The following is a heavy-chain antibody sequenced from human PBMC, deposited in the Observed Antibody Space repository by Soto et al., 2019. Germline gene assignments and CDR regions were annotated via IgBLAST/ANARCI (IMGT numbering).Heavy chain of an antibody. J-gene: IGHJ5*02. CDR1: GFTFSSYA. Sequence: PGGSLRLSCAASGFTFSSYAMSWVRQAPGKGLEWVSAISGSGGSTYYADSVKGRFTISRDNSKNTLYLQMNSLRAEDTAVYYCAKDFPFRGIVVVPAASYNWFDPWGQGTLVTVSS. CDR2: ISGSGGST. D-gene: IGHD2-2*01. V-gene: IGHV3-23*01. CDR3: AKDFPFRGIVVVPAASYNWFDP.